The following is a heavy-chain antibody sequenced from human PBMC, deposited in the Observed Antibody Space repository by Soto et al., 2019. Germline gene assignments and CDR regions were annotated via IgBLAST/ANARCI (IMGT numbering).Heavy chain of an antibody. V-gene: IGHV3-23*01. Sequence: LRLSFAASGFSVSDYAMSWVRQAPGKGLEWVSVISESGGSTHYADSVRGRFTVSRDNSKNSLSLRMNSLRDEDTAVYFCAKRSPYSIGGYSPSFDYWGPGALVTVSS. D-gene: IGHD5-12*01. CDR1: GFSVSDYA. CDR3: AKRSPYSIGGYSPSFDY. CDR2: ISESGGST. J-gene: IGHJ4*02.